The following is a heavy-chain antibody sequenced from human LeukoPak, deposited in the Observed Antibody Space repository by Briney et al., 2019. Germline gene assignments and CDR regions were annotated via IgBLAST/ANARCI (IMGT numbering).Heavy chain of an antibody. V-gene: IGHV4-59*08. D-gene: IGHD3-9*01. CDR3: ARLDANNYYYYMDF. CDR2: IYYTGTT. Sequence: SETLSLTCTVSGVSISSYYWSWIRQPRGRGLEWIGYIYYTGTTNYNSSLKSRVTISADTSKNQFSLKLSSVTAADTAVYYCARLDANNYYYYMDFWGKGTTVTVSS. J-gene: IGHJ6*03. CDR1: GVSISSYY.